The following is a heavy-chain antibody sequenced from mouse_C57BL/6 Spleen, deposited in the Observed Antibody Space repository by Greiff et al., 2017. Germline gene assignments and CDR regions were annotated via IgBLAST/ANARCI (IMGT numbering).Heavy chain of an antibody. CDR3: ARRADGYYAY. CDR1: GYAFSSYW. V-gene: IGHV1-80*01. D-gene: IGHD2-3*01. CDR2: IYPGDGDT. Sequence: LEESGAELVKPGASVKISCKASGYAFSSYWMNWVKQRPGKGLEWIGQIYPGDGDTNYNGKFKGKATLTADKSSSTAYMQLSSLTSEDSAVYFCARRADGYYAYWGQGTLVTVSA. J-gene: IGHJ3*01.